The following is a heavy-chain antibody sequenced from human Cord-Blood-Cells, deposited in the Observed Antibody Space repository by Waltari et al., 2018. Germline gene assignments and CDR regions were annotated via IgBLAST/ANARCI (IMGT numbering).Heavy chain of an antibody. CDR2: ISGSGGST. D-gene: IGHD3-22*01. CDR3: AKDHYYDSSGYYG. V-gene: IGHV3-23*01. J-gene: IGHJ4*02. CDR1: GFTFSRYA. Sequence: EVQLLESGGGLVQPGGSLRLSCAASGFTFSRYAMSWVRQAPGKGLEWVSAISGSGGSTYYADSVKGRFTISRDNSKNTLYLQMNSLRAEDTAVYYCAKDHYYDSSGYYGWGQGTLVTVSS.